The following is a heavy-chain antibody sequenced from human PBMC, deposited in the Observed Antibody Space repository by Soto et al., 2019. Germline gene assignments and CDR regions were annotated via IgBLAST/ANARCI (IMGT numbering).Heavy chain of an antibody. D-gene: IGHD5-12*01. Sequence: ASVNGSCKAAGCAFSNYAITWVRQAPGQGLEWLGRIIPIFGSANYAQKFQGRVTITADESTTTAYMELSSLRSDDTAVYYCAKDGGKDGYFGNWFDPWGQGTLVTVSS. CDR1: GCAFSNYA. CDR2: IIPIFGSA. V-gene: IGHV1-69*13. J-gene: IGHJ5*02. CDR3: AKDGGKDGYFGNWFDP.